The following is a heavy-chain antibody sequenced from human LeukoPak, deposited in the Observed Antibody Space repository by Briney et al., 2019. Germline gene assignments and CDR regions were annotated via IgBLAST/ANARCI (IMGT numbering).Heavy chain of an antibody. D-gene: IGHD5-12*01. Sequence: PGGSLRRSCAAAGVTVSNNYMSCVRQAPGKGLEGGSVLHSGGTTNYADSVQGRFTISRDNSKTTVYLHMNSLRAEDTAVYYCARDSDSGYGPFASWGQGTLVTVSS. CDR2: LHSGGTT. V-gene: IGHV3-53*01. J-gene: IGHJ4*02. CDR3: ARDSDSGYGPFAS. CDR1: GVTVSNNY.